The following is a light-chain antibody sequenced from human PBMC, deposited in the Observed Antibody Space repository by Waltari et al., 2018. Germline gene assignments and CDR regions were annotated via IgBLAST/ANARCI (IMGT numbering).Light chain of an antibody. Sequence: EVVMTQSPLSLHVTLGQPASISCKSSQSLVHSDGNTHVNWFQQRPGQSPRRLFYRVSSRESGVPDRFRVSWSGTDFTLKIRRVDAENVGVYYCMQGPHWPYTFGQGTRLDIK. CDR1: QSLVHSDGNTH. CDR2: RVS. V-gene: IGKV2-30*02. J-gene: IGKJ2*01. CDR3: MQGPHWPYT.